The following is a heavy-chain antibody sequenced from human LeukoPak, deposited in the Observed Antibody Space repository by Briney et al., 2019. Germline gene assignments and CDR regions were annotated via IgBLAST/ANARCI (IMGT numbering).Heavy chain of an antibody. V-gene: IGHV3-9*02. CDR1: GFTSDDYA. J-gene: IGHJ3*02. D-gene: IGHD5-12*01. CDR2: ISWNSGSI. CDR3: AKDIAYDPNDAFDI. Sequence: TGGSLRLSCAASGFTSDDYAMHWVRQAPGKGLEWVSGISWNSGSIDYADSVKGRFTISRDNAKNSLYLQMNSLRAEDTALYYCAKDIAYDPNDAFDIWGQGTMVTVSS.